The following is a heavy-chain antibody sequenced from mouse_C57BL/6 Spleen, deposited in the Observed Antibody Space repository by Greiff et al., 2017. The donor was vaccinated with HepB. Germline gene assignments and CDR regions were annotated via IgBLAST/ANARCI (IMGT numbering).Heavy chain of an antibody. V-gene: IGHV3-6*01. CDR1: GYSITSGYY. J-gene: IGHJ2*01. CDR3: ARDSSYEWGFDY. Sequence: EVQLQESGPGLVKPSQSLSLTCSVTGYSITSGYYWNWIRQFPGNKLEWMGYISYDGSNNYNPSLKNRISITRDTSKNQFFLKLNSVTTEDTATYYCARDSSYEWGFDYWGQGTTLTVSS. CDR2: ISYDGSN. D-gene: IGHD1-3*01.